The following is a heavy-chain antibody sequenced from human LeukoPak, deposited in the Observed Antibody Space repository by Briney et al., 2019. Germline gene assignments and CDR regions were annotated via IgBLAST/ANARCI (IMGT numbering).Heavy chain of an antibody. CDR1: GYTFTNLD. CDR3: AKEEWDCSGGSCYSGFDY. CDR2: MSPNSGDT. D-gene: IGHD2-15*01. V-gene: IGHV1-8*01. J-gene: IGHJ4*02. Sequence: GASVRVSCKTSGYTFTNLDINWLRQAPGQGLEWMGWMSPNSGDTGYAQKFQGRVSMTRDTSISTAYMELSSLRSEDTAVYYCAKEEWDCSGGSCYSGFDYWGQGTQVTVSS.